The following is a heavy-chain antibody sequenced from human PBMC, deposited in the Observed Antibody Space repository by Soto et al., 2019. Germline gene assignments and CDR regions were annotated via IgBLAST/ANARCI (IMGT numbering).Heavy chain of an antibody. CDR3: ARGRGRYSSGWYWLDP. CDR1: GGTIRSPDW. V-gene: IGHV4-4*02. Sequence: SETLSLTCGVSGGTIRSPDWWTWVRQPPGKGLEWIGEIFQSGSTNYTPSLESRVTISVDKSKNQFSLTLTSVTAADTAVYFCARGRGRYSSGWYWLDPWGQGILVTVYS. D-gene: IGHD6-19*01. CDR2: IFQSGST. J-gene: IGHJ5*02.